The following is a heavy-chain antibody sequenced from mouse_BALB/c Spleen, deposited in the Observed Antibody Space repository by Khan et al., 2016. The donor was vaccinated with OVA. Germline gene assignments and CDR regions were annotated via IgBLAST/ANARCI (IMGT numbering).Heavy chain of an antibody. J-gene: IGHJ2*01. D-gene: IGHD1-1*01. CDR3: AREEALYYIDY. V-gene: IGHV1-76*01. CDR1: GYIFTTYW. CDR2: IYPGTNNT. Sequence: QVQLKQSGAALVRPGVSVKLSCKTSGYIFTTYWIHWLKQRSGQGLEWIARIYPGTNNTYYSEKLKDKATLTADKSSSTAYLQLSSLKSEDAAVYFCAREEALYYIDYWGQGTTLTVAS.